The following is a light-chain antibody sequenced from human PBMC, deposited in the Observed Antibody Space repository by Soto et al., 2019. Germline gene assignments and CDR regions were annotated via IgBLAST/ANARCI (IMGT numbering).Light chain of an antibody. CDR1: QGISSD. V-gene: IGKV1-8*01. CDR2: AAS. CDR3: QQYESLPLT. Sequence: AIRMTQSPSSFSASTGDRVTITCRASQGISSDLAWYQQKPGKAPKLLIYAASTLQSGVPSRFSGSGSGTDFTLTISCLQSEDFATYYCQQYESLPLTFGQGTRLENK. J-gene: IGKJ5*01.